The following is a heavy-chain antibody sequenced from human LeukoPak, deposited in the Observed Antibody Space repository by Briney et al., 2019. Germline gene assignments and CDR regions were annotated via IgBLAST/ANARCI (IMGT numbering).Heavy chain of an antibody. D-gene: IGHD3-3*01. V-gene: IGHV4-34*01. J-gene: IGHJ4*02. Sequence: SETLSLTCAVYGGSFSGYYWSWIRQPPGKGLEWIGEINHSGSTTYNPSLKSRVTISVDTSKNQFSLKLSSVTAADTAVYYCARGTGLTIFGVVIRGVYFDYWGQGTLVTLSS. CDR2: INHSGST. CDR1: GGSFSGYY. CDR3: ARGTGLTIFGVVIRGVYFDY.